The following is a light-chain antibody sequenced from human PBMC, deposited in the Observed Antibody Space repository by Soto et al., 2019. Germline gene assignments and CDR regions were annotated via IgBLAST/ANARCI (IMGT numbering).Light chain of an antibody. Sequence: QSALTQPASVSGSPGHSITISCAGTSSDVGGYNYVSWYQQHPGKAPKLMIYDVSNRPSGVSNRFSGSKSGNTASLPISGLQAEDEADYYCSSYTSSSTLAVFGGGTKLTVL. CDR3: SSYTSSSTLAV. V-gene: IGLV2-14*01. CDR2: DVS. CDR1: SSDVGGYNY. J-gene: IGLJ2*01.